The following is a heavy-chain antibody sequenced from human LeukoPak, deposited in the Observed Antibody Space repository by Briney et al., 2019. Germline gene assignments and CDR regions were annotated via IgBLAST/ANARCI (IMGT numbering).Heavy chain of an antibody. D-gene: IGHD2-2*01. J-gene: IGHJ2*01. CDR1: GRPISSCSYH. CDR3: AREYCSSTGCYPNDWYFDL. V-gene: IGHV4-61*02. Sequence: SETLSLTCTVSGRPISSCSYHWTWIRQPAGKGLEWIGRIYTSGSTNYNPSLKSRVPITVDTSNNQFSLKLSSVTAADTAVYYCAREYCSSTGCYPNDWYFDLWGRGTLVSVSS. CDR2: IYTSGST.